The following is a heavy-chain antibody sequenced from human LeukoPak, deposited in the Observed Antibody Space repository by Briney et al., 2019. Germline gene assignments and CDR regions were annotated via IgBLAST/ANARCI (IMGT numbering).Heavy chain of an antibody. V-gene: IGHV3-30-3*01. CDR2: ISYDGSNK. J-gene: IGHJ3*02. Sequence: GRSLRLSCAASGFTFSSYAMHWVRQAPGKGLEWVAVISYDGSNKYYADSVKGRFTISRDNSKNTLYLQMNSLRAEDTAVYYCARDRDPLAFEIWGQGTMVTVSS. CDR3: ARDRDPLAFEI. CDR1: GFTFSSYA.